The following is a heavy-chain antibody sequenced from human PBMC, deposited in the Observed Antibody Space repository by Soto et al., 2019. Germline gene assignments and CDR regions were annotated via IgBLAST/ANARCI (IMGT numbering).Heavy chain of an antibody. Sequence: QVQLVQSGAEVKKPGASVKVSCKASGYTFTGYYMHWVRQAPGQGLEWMGWINTNSGGTNYAQKFQGWVTMTRDTSIITAYMELSRLRSDDTAVYYCARGDIVLVPAATYYYYYGMDVWGQGTTVTVSS. CDR3: ARGDIVLVPAATYYYYYGMDV. J-gene: IGHJ6*02. CDR1: GYTFTGYY. V-gene: IGHV1-2*04. D-gene: IGHD2-2*01. CDR2: INTNSGGT.